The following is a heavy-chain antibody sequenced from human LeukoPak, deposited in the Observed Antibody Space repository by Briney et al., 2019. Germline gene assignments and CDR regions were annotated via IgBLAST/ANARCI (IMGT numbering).Heavy chain of an antibody. Sequence: PGGSLRLSCAASGFTFSSYSMNWVRQAPGKGLEWVSSISSSSSYIYYADSVKGRFTISRDNAKNSLYLQMNSLRAEDTAVYYCARVKVRGVIPDDAFDIWGQGTMVTVSS. D-gene: IGHD3-10*01. CDR2: ISSSSSYI. J-gene: IGHJ3*02. CDR1: GFTFSSYS. V-gene: IGHV3-21*01. CDR3: ARVKVRGVIPDDAFDI.